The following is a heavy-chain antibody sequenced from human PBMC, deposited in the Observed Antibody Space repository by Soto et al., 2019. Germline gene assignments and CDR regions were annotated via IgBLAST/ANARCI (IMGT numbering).Heavy chain of an antibody. CDR2: INHSGST. J-gene: IGHJ4*02. D-gene: IGHD5-12*01. CDR3: ARTSSGYESDY. V-gene: IGHV4-34*01. Sequence: PSETLSLTCAVYGGSFSGYYWSWIRQPPGKGLEWIGEINHSGSTNYNPSLKSRVTISVDTSKNQFSLKLSSVTAADTAVYYCARTSSGYESDYWGQGTLVTVSS. CDR1: GGSFSGYY.